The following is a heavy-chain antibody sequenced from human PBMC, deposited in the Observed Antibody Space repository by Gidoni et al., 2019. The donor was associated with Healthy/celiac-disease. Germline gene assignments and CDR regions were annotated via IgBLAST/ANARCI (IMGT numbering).Heavy chain of an antibody. CDR2: ISYDGSNK. D-gene: IGHD4-17*01. CDR3: AREDDYGDQGAFDI. V-gene: IGHV3-30-3*01. Sequence: QVQLVESGGGVVQPGRSLRLSCAASGFTFSSYAMHWVRQAPGKGLEWVAVISYDGSNKYYADSGKGRFTISRDNSKNTLYLQMNSLRAEDTAVYYCAREDDYGDQGAFDIWGQGTMVTVSS. CDR1: GFTFSSYA. J-gene: IGHJ3*02.